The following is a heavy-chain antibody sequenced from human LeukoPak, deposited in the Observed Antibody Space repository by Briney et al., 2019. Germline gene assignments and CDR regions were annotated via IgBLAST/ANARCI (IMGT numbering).Heavy chain of an antibody. CDR3: ARQQPYDFWSGYPFDY. V-gene: IGHV4-61*02. J-gene: IGHJ4*02. CDR2: IYTSGST. Sequence: SETLSLTCTVSGGSISSGSYYWSWIRQPAGKGLEWIGRIYTSGSTNYNPSLKSRVTISVDTSKNQFSLKLSSVTAADTAVYYCARQQPYDFWSGYPFDYWGQGAPVTVSS. D-gene: IGHD3-3*01. CDR1: GGSISSGSYY.